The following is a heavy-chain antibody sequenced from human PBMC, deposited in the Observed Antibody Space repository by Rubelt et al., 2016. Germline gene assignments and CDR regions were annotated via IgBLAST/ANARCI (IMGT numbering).Heavy chain of an antibody. J-gene: IGHJ4*02. CDR2: INHSGST. D-gene: IGHD6-13*01. V-gene: IGHV4-59*04. CDR3: AADFLGAAGTGD. CDR1: GGSISSYH. Sequence: ESGPGLVKPSETLSLTCTVSGGSISSYHWSWIRQPPGKGLEWIGEINHSGSTTYNPSLKSRVTISIDTSKNQFSLKLSPVTAADTAVYYCAADFLGAAGTGDWGQGTLVTVSS.